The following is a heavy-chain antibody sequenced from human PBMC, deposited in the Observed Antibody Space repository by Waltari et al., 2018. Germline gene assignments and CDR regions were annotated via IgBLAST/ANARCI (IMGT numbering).Heavy chain of an antibody. Sequence: EIQLVQSGGGLVQPGGSLRLSCAASGFNIDDYSLNWVRQAPGKGLGGVSYITGTSRTKCYADSVGGRFTISRDNAKNSLYLQMNSLRADDTAVYFCARPVRISGNYGLDVWGQGTTVIVSS. CDR1: GFNIDDYS. CDR3: ARPVRISGNYGLDV. CDR2: ITGTSRTK. J-gene: IGHJ6*02. V-gene: IGHV3-48*01.